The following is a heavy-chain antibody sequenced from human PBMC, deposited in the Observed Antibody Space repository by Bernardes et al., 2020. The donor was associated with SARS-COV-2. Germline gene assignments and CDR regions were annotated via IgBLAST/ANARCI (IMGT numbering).Heavy chain of an antibody. Sequence: SQTLSLTCAISGDSVSSNSAAWNWIRQSPSRGLEWLGRTYYRSKWFNDYAVSVRSRITISPDTSKNQFSLQLNSVTPEDTAVYYCARDIPYCTGDMCYGRWFDPWGQGTLVTVSS. D-gene: IGHD2-8*02. CDR1: GDSVSSNSAA. CDR2: TYYRSKWFN. V-gene: IGHV6-1*01. CDR3: ARDIPYCTGDMCYGRWFDP. J-gene: IGHJ5*02.